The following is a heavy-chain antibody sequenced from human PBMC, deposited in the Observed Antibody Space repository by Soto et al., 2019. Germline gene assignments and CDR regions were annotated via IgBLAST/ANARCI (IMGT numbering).Heavy chain of an antibody. D-gene: IGHD3-10*01. CDR3: AKETNYYGSGSPDY. V-gene: IGHV3-23*01. J-gene: IGHJ4*02. CDR1: VFTFSSYA. Sequence: PGGSLRLSCAASVFTFSSYAMSWFRQAPGKGLEWVSAISGSGGSTYYADSVKGRFTISRDNSKNTLYLQMNSLRAEDTAVYYCAKETNYYGSGSPDYWGQGTLVTVSS. CDR2: ISGSGGST.